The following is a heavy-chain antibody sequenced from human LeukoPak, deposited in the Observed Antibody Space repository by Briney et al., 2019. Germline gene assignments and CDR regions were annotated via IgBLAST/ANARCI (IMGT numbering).Heavy chain of an antibody. CDR3: ARRSAAAGQFDY. CDR2: INSDGSST. Sequence: GGSLRLSCAASGFTFSSYWMHWVRRAPGKGLVWVSRINSDGSSTSYADSVKGRFTISRDNAKTTLYLQMNSLRAEDTAVYYCARRSAAAGQFDYWGQGTLVTVSS. CDR1: GFTFSSYW. J-gene: IGHJ4*02. V-gene: IGHV3-74*01. D-gene: IGHD6-13*01.